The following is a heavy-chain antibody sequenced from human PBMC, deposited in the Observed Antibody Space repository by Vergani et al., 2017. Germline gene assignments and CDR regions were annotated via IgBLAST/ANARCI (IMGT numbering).Heavy chain of an antibody. CDR2: IYYSGST. J-gene: IGHJ4*02. CDR1: GGSISSSSYY. D-gene: IGHD2-2*01. CDR3: ARRRGYCSSASCYAAYYFDY. V-gene: IGHV4-39*01. Sequence: QLQLQESGPGLVKPSETLSLTCTVPGGSISSSSYYWGWIRQPPGKGLEWIWSIYYSGSTYYNPPLNSRVTISVDTSKNQFSLKLSSVTAADTAVYYCARRRGYCSSASCYAAYYFDYWGQGTLVTVSS.